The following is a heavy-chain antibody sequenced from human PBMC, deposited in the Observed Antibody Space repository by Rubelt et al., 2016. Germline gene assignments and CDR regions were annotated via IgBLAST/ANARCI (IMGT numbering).Heavy chain of an antibody. D-gene: IGHD1-14*01. J-gene: IGHJ4*02. CDR3: ARTGTYSGGVDFDY. V-gene: IGHV3-66*02. CDR2: IYSGDTT. Sequence: GLEWVLLIYSGDTTYYADSVKGRFTISKDKSKNTLYLQMNSLRPEDTAVYYCARTGTYSGGVDFDYWGQGTLVTVSS.